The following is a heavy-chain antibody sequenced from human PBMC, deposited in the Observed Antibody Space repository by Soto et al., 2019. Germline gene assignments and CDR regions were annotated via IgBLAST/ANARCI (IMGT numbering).Heavy chain of an antibody. CDR2: ISYDGSNK. D-gene: IGHD6-19*01. J-gene: IGHJ4*02. V-gene: IGHV3-30*18. Sequence: QVQLVESGGGVVQPGRSLRLSCAASGFTFSTYGMHWVRQAPGKGLEWVAVISYDGSNKYYADSVKGRFTISRDNSKNTLSLQMTSLRADDTALLFCANSWSFSSACHPFYYWGQGTLVTFSA. CDR1: GFTFSTYG. CDR3: ANSWSFSSACHPFYY.